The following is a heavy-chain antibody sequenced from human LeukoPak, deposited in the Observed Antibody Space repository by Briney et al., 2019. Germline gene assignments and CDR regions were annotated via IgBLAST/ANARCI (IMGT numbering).Heavy chain of an antibody. J-gene: IGHJ4*02. CDR3: ARDPSPYYSDYGH. V-gene: IGHV3-66*01. D-gene: IGHD4-11*01. Sequence: GGSLRLSCAVSGVTVSASYMSWVRQAPGKGLEWVSIMYSGGGTDYADSVKGRFTISRDNSKNTVHLQMNNLRAEDTAVYYCARDPSPYYSDYGHWGQGTLVIVSS. CDR2: MYSGGGT. CDR1: GVTVSASY.